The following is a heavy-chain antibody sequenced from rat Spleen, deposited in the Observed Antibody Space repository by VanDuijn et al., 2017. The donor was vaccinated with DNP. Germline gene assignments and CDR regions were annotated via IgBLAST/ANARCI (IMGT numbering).Heavy chain of an antibody. V-gene: IGHV1-43*01. CDR1: GNTFITDY. CDR3: ARCGLNLRYWYFDF. CDR2: INAGSGGA. D-gene: IGHD2-1*01. J-gene: IGHJ1*01. Sequence: QIQLQQSGAELSKPGSSVKISCKASGNTFITDYFAWIKQTTGQGLELFGYINAGSGGANFNDKFKGKATLTVDKSSSTAFMQLSSLTPDDSAVYYCARCGLNLRYWYFDFWGPGTMVTVSS.